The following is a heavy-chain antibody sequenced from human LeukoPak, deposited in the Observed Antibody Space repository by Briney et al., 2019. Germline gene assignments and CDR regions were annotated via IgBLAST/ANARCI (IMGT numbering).Heavy chain of an antibody. V-gene: IGHV3-66*01. CDR3: AKALYQLPETDY. CDR2: IYSGGST. D-gene: IGHD2-2*01. J-gene: IGHJ4*02. Sequence: GGSLRLSCAASGFTVSSNYMSWVRQAPGKGLEWVSVIYSGGSTYYADSVKGRFTISRDNSKNTLYLQMNSLRAEDTAVYYCAKALYQLPETDYWGQGTLVTVSS. CDR1: GFTVSSNY.